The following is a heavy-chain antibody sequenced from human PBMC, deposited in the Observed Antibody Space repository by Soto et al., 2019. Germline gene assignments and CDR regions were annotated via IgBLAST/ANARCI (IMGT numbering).Heavy chain of an antibody. CDR2: INAGNGNT. Sequence: ASVKVSCKASGYTFTSYDINWVRQATGQRLEWMGWINAGNGNTKCSQKFQGRVTITRDTSASTAYMELSSLRSEDTAVYYCARDLGGWPDYWGQGTLVTVSS. V-gene: IGHV1-3*01. D-gene: IGHD2-15*01. J-gene: IGHJ4*02. CDR3: ARDLGGWPDY. CDR1: GYTFTSYD.